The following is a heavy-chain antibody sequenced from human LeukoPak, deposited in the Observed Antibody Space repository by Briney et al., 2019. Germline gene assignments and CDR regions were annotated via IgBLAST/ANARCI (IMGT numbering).Heavy chain of an antibody. J-gene: IGHJ4*02. V-gene: IGHV3-48*01. D-gene: IGHD5-24*01. CDR1: GFTFSSYS. CDR3: ARDLDGYNRFDY. Sequence: GGSLRLSCAASGFTFSSYSMNWVRQAPGKGLEWVSYISSSSTIYYADSVKGRFTISRDNAKNSLYLQMNSLRAEDTAVYYCARDLDGYNRFDYWGQGTLVTVSS. CDR2: ISSSSTI.